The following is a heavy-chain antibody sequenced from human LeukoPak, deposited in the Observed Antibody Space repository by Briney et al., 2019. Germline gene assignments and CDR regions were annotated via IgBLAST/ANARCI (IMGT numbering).Heavy chain of an antibody. CDR3: ARVHRGYSYGRLDY. V-gene: IGHV3-48*02. J-gene: IGHJ4*02. Sequence: GGSLRLSCAVSGFAFSDYSMNWVRQAPGKGLEGVSYISSSDNTIHYADSVKGRFTISRDNAKNSLYLEMNSLRDEDTAVYYCARVHRGYSYGRLDYWAREPWSPSPQ. CDR2: ISSSDNTI. D-gene: IGHD5-18*01. CDR1: GFAFSDYS.